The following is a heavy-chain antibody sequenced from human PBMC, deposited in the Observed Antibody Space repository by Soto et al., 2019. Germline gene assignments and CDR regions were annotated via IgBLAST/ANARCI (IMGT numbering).Heavy chain of an antibody. CDR2: ARNKANSYIT. D-gene: IGHD3-3*01. CDR3: NRGGYDFWSGYYNY. Sequence: EVQLVESGGGLVQPGGSLRLSCAASGFTFSDHYMDWVRQAPGKGLEWVGRARNKANSYITEYAASVKGRFIISRDDSKNTLFLQMNRLKTEDTDVYYWNRGGYDFWSGYYNYWGQGTLVTVSS. CDR1: GFTFSDHY. J-gene: IGHJ4*02. V-gene: IGHV3-72*01.